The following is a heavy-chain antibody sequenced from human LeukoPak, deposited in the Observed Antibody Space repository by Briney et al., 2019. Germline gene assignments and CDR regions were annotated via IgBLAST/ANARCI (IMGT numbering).Heavy chain of an antibody. D-gene: IGHD2-21*02. CDR2: IYSSGST. J-gene: IGHJ3*02. CDR3: ARQGVTGTSDAFDI. Sequence: SETLSLTCIVSGGSISSSSYYWGWIRQPPGKGLKWIGSIYSSGSTYYNPSLKSRVSISVDTSKNQFSLKLSSVTAADTAVYSCARQGVTGTSDAFDIWGQGTMVTVSS. CDR1: GGSISSSSYY. V-gene: IGHV4-39*01.